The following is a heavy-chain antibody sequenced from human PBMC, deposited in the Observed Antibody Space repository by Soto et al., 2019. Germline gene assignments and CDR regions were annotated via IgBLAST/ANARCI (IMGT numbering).Heavy chain of an antibody. J-gene: IGHJ6*02. CDR3: ARQLGYCSSTSCPAYGMDV. Sequence: QVQLVQSGAEVKKPGASVKVSCKASGYTFTSYGITWVRQAPGQGLEWMGWISAYNGNTNYAQKLQGRVTTTTDTSTSTAYMELRSLRSDDTAVYYCARQLGYCSSTSCPAYGMDVWGQGTTVTVSS. D-gene: IGHD2-2*01. CDR1: GYTFTSYG. CDR2: ISAYNGNT. V-gene: IGHV1-18*01.